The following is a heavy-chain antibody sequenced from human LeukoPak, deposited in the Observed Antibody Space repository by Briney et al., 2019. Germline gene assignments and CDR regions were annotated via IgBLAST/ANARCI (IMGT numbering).Heavy chain of an antibody. CDR2: ISSSSSYI. Sequence: GGSLRLSCAESGITFSRPDLYWVRQAPGKGLEWVSSISSSSSYIYYADSVKGRFTISRDNAKNSLYLQMNSLTAEDTAVYYCARDPCCCGGDCYSVLDYWGQGTLVTVSS. J-gene: IGHJ4*02. D-gene: IGHD2-21*02. V-gene: IGHV3-21*01. CDR1: GITFSRPD. CDR3: ARDPCCCGGDCYSVLDY.